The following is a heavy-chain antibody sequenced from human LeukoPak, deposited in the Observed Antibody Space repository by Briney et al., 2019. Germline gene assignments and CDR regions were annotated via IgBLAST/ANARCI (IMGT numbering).Heavy chain of an antibody. V-gene: IGHV4-34*01. Sequence: SETLSLTCAVYGGSFSGYYWSWIRQPPGKGLEWIGEINHSGSTNHNPSLKSRVTISVDTSKNQFSLKLSSVTAADTAVYYCARGPPYYYDSSGYYYFDYWGQGTLVTVSS. J-gene: IGHJ4*02. D-gene: IGHD3-22*01. CDR2: INHSGST. CDR3: ARGPPYYYDSSGYYYFDY. CDR1: GGSFSGYY.